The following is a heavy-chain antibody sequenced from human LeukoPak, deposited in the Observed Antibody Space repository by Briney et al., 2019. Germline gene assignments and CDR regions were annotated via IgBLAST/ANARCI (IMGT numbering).Heavy chain of an antibody. Sequence: REASVKVSCKASGYTFTSYGIGWVRQAPGQGLEWMGWISAYNGNTNYAQKLQGRVTMTTDTSTSTAYMELRSLRSDDTAVYYCAREFLLDSSGIFDPWGQGTLVTVSS. CDR2: ISAYNGNT. CDR3: AREFLLDSSGIFDP. CDR1: GYTFTSYG. V-gene: IGHV1-18*04. J-gene: IGHJ5*02. D-gene: IGHD6-19*01.